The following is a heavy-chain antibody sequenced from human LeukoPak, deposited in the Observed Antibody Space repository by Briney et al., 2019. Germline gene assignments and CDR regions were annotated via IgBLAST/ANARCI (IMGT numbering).Heavy chain of an antibody. V-gene: IGHV3-21*01. D-gene: IGHD2-21*02. CDR3: AKAPRRYCGGDCYFDY. CDR2: ISSSSSYI. J-gene: IGHJ4*02. Sequence: YPGGSLRLSCAASGFTFSSYSMNWVRQAPGKGLEWVSSISSSSSYIYYADSVKGRFTISRDNSKNTLYLQMNSLRAEDTAVYYCAKAPRRYCGGDCYFDYWGQGTLVTVSS. CDR1: GFTFSSYS.